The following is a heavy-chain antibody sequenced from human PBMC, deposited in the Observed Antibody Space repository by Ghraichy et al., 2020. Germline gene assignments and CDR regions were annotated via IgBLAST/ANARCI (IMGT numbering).Heavy chain of an antibody. CDR2: IYYSGST. V-gene: IGHV4-39*01. J-gene: IGHJ6*02. CDR1: GGSISSSSYY. CDR3: ARIHRTNPAAGPFMDV. D-gene: IGHD6-13*01. Sequence: SETLSLTCTVSGGSISSSSYYWGWIRQPPGKGLEWIGSIYYSGSTYYNPSLKSRVTISVDTSKNQFSLKLSSVTAADTAVYYCARIHRTNPAAGPFMDVWGQGTTVTVSS.